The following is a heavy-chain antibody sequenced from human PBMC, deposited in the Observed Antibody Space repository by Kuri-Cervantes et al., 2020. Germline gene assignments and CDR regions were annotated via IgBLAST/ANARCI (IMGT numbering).Heavy chain of an antibody. CDR2: ISFDGSYK. Sequence: GGFLRLSCAASAFTFSSYAMHWVRQAPGKGLEWVAVISFDGSYKYYADSVKGRSAISRDNSKNTLYLRMNSLRADDTAVYYCAKTSYLYYYYMDVWGKGTTVTVSS. D-gene: IGHD1-26*01. V-gene: IGHV3-30-3*02. J-gene: IGHJ6*03. CDR3: AKTSYLYYYYMDV. CDR1: AFTFSSYA.